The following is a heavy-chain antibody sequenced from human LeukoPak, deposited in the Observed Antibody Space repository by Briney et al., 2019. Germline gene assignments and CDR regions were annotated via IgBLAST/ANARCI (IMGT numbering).Heavy chain of an antibody. J-gene: IGHJ4*02. CDR2: INHSGST. CDR3: ARHPQIVGATKYFDY. V-gene: IGHV4-39*01. D-gene: IGHD1-26*01. CDR1: GGSISSGGYY. Sequence: PSETLSLTCTVSGGSISSGGYYWSWIRQPPGKGLEWIGEINHSGSTNYNPSLKSRVTISVDTSKNQFSLKLSSVTAADTAVYYCARHPQIVGATKYFDYWGQGTLVTVSS.